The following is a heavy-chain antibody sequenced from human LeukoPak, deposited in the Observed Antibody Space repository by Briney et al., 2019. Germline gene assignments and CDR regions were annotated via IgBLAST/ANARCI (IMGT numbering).Heavy chain of an antibody. CDR1: GYTFTSYA. D-gene: IGHD6-13*01. CDR2: INAGNDNT. V-gene: IGHV1-3*01. Sequence: ASVKVSCKASGYTFTSYAMHWVRQAPGQRLEWMGWINAGNDNTKYSQKFQGRVTITRDTSANTAYMELSSLRSEDTAVYYCAGSIWVEVFLDYWGQGTLVTVSS. J-gene: IGHJ4*02. CDR3: AGSIWVEVFLDY.